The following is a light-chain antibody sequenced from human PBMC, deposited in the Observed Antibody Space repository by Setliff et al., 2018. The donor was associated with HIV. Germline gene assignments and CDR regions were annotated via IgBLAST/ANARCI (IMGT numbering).Light chain of an antibody. Sequence: SYELTQPPSVSVAPGKTARITSGGHNIGSKSVHWYQQKPGQAPVLVIYYDYDRASGIPERFSGSNSGNTATLTISRVEDGDEADYYCQVWDSSSDHPVVFGGGTKVTVL. CDR1: NIGSKS. J-gene: IGLJ2*01. V-gene: IGLV3-21*04. CDR2: YDY. CDR3: QVWDSSSDHPVV.